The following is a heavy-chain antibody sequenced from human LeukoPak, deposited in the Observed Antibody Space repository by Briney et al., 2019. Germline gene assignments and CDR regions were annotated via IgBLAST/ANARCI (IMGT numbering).Heavy chain of an antibody. D-gene: IGHD4-11*01. CDR2: IYYSGST. Sequence: KPSETLSLTCTVSGGSISSSSYYWGWIRQPPGKGLEWIGSIYYSGSTYYNPSLKSRVTISVDTSKNQFSLKLSSVTAADTAVYYCARSDYSNLDYWGQGTLVTVSS. CDR1: GGSISSSSYY. J-gene: IGHJ4*02. V-gene: IGHV4-39*01. CDR3: ARSDYSNLDY.